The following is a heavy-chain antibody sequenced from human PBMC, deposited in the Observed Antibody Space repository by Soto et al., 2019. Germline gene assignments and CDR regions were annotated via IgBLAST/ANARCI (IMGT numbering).Heavy chain of an antibody. CDR3: AKAAKRACVASRIDY. D-gene: IGHD2-15*01. V-gene: IGHV3-23*01. J-gene: IGHJ4*02. CDR1: GFTFNTYA. CDR2: ISGGGGST. Sequence: EVQRLESGGDLVQPGGSLRLSCTASGFTFNTYAMSWVLQAPGKGLEWISAISGGGGSTYYADSVKGRCSISRDNSKNTLSLQMTTLRAEDTAVYFCAKAAKRACVASRIDYWGQGTLVTVSS.